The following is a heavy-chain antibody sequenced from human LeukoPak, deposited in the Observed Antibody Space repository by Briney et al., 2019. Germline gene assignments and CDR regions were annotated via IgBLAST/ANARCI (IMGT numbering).Heavy chain of an antibody. J-gene: IGHJ4*02. Sequence: GESLKISCTGSGYSFTNYWIVWVRQMPGKGLEWMGIIYPGSSETTYSPSFQGQVTISADKSISTAYLQWSSLKASDTAMYYCARVRDGSVIDYWGQGTLVTVSS. D-gene: IGHD5-24*01. CDR3: ARVRDGSVIDY. CDR1: GYSFTNYW. CDR2: IYPGSSET. V-gene: IGHV5-51*01.